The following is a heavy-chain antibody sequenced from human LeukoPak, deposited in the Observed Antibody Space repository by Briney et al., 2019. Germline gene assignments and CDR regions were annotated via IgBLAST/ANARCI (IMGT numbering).Heavy chain of an antibody. V-gene: IGHV4-39*07. CDR1: GGSISTSSYY. Sequence: PSETLSLTCSVSGGSISTSSYYWGWIRQPPGKGLEWIGAIYYSGNDFYNPSLESRVTISVGTSKNQFSLKMISVTAADTSMYYCASLDAHNKFFEDWGQGTLVTVSS. CDR3: ASLDAHNKFFED. J-gene: IGHJ4*01. CDR2: IYYSGND. D-gene: IGHD5-24*01.